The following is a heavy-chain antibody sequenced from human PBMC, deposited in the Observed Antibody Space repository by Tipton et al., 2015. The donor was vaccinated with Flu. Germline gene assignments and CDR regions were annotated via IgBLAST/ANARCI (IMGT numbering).Heavy chain of an antibody. Sequence: SLRLSCAASGFAFNTYWMSWVRQAPGKGLEWVANIKQGGSEKYYVDSVKDRFTISRDNAKNSLYLQMNSLRAEDTAVYYCARTRGGYCSSTSCFADYFDFWGQGTLVTVSS. J-gene: IGHJ4*02. CDR1: GFAFNTYW. D-gene: IGHD2-2*01. CDR3: ARTRGGYCSSTSCFADYFDF. CDR2: IKQGGSEK. V-gene: IGHV3-7*01.